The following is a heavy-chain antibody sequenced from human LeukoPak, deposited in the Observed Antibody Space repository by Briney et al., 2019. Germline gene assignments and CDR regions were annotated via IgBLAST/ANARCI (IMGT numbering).Heavy chain of an antibody. CDR3: ARSNRGPFDY. CDR2: IYRSGNT. D-gene: IGHD1-14*01. Sequence: TETLSLTCTVSGGSISSSSYSWGWIRQPPGKGLEWIGSIYRSGNTYYNPSLKSRVTVSLDTSKNHFYLKLTSVTAADTAIYYCARSNRGPFDYWGQGTLLTVSS. J-gene: IGHJ4*02. CDR1: GGSISSSSYS. V-gene: IGHV4-39*02.